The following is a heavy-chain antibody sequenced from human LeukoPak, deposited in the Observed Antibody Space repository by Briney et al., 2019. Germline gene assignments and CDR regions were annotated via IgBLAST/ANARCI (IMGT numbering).Heavy chain of an antibody. V-gene: IGHV3-43D*03. Sequence: SGGSLRLSCAASGFTFDDYAMHWVRQAPGKGLEWVSLISWDGGSTYYADSVKGRFTISRDNAKNTLYLQMNSLRAEDTAVYYCARDLYYYFDYWGQGTLVTVSS. J-gene: IGHJ4*02. CDR2: ISWDGGST. CDR3: ARDLYYYFDY. D-gene: IGHD3-16*01. CDR1: GFTFDDYA.